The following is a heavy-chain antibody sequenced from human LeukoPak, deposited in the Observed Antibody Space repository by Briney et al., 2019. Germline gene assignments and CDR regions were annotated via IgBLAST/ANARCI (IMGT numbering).Heavy chain of an antibody. Sequence: PGGSLRLSCAASGFTVSSTYMSWVRQAPGKGLEWVSAIYSGGSTYYADSVKGRFTISRDNAKNSLYLQMNSLRAEDAAVYYCARDLYSSSWFAFDYWGQGTLVTVSS. CDR1: GFTVSSTY. D-gene: IGHD6-13*01. J-gene: IGHJ4*02. CDR3: ARDLYSSSWFAFDY. V-gene: IGHV3-66*01. CDR2: IYSGGST.